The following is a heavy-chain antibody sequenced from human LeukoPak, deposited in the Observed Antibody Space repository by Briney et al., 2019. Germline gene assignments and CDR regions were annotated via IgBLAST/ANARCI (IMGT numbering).Heavy chain of an antibody. Sequence: SQTLSLTCTVSGGSISSGDYYWSWIRQPPGKGLEWIGSMYYSGSTYYNPSLKSRVTISVDTSKNQFSLKLSSVTAADTAVYYCARESVFRGGGLNWFDPWGQGTLVTVSS. D-gene: IGHD3-10*01. V-gene: IGHV4-39*07. J-gene: IGHJ5*02. CDR1: GGSISSGDYY. CDR3: ARESVFRGGGLNWFDP. CDR2: MYYSGST.